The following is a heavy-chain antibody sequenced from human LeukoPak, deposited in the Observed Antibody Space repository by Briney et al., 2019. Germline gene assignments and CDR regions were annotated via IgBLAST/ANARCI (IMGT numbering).Heavy chain of an antibody. CDR3: AKGRGWEASYYYYYMDV. Sequence: GASLRLSCAASGFTFSSYGMHSVRQAPGNGLEWVAFIRYDGSNKYYTDSVKGRFTISRDNSKNTLYMQMNSLRAEDTAVYYCAKGRGWEASYYYYYMDVWGKGTTVT. V-gene: IGHV3-30*02. CDR1: GFTFSSYG. D-gene: IGHD1-26*01. CDR2: IRYDGSNK. J-gene: IGHJ6*03.